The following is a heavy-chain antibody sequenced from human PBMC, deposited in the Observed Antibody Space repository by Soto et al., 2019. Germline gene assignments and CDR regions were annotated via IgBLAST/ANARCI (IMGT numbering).Heavy chain of an antibody. CDR1: GGLISKYS. J-gene: IGHJ4*02. Sequence: QVQLVQSGAEVRKPGSSVKVSCKTSGGLISKYSFNWVRQAPGQGLEWMGGVLPISGSTDYPQKFQGRLTITADRSTSTVYMELSRLRSADTAKYYCATIRVRGGPLRFEDGGKGMLISVSS. CDR3: ATIRVRGGPLRFED. CDR2: VLPISGST. D-gene: IGHD5-12*01. V-gene: IGHV1-69*06.